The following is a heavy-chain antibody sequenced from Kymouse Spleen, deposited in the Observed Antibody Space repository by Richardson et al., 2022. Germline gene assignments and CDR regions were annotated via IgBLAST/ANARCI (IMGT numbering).Heavy chain of an antibody. J-gene: IGHJ2*01. CDR1: GFTFSSYG. V-gene: IGHV3-33*01. D-gene: IGHD3-10*01. Sequence: QVQLVESGGGVVQPGRSLRLSCAASGFTFSSYGMHWVRQAPGKGLEWVAVIWYDGSNKYYADSVKGRFTISRDNSKNTLYLQMNSLRAEDTAVYYCAREGITMVRGVIITVNWYFDLWGRGTLVTVSS. CDR2: IWYDGSNK. CDR3: AREGITMVRGVIITVNWYFDL.